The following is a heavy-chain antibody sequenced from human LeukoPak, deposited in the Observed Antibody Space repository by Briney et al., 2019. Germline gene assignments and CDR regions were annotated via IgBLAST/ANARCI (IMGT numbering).Heavy chain of an antibody. J-gene: IGHJ6*02. D-gene: IGHD3-22*01. V-gene: IGHV3-49*03. CDR2: IRSKAYGGTT. CDR1: GFTFGDYA. Sequence: GGSLRLSCTASGFTFGDYAMSWFRQAPGKGLEWVGFIRSKAYGGTTEYAASVKGRFTISRDDSKSIAYLQMNSLKTEDTAMYYCTRYYYDSSGYYEEYYGMDVWGQGTTVTASS. CDR3: TRYYYDSSGYYEEYYGMDV.